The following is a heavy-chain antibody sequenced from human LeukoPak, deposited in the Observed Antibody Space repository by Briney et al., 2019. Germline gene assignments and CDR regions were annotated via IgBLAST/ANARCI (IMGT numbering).Heavy chain of an antibody. CDR1: GGTFSSYA. D-gene: IGHD2-2*01. Sequence: SVKVSCEASGGTFSSYAISWVRQAPGQGLEWMGGIIPIFGTANYAQKFQGRVTITADESTSTAYMELSSLRSEDTAVYYCARGHCSSTSCYDRFDPWGQGTLVTVSS. J-gene: IGHJ5*02. CDR3: ARGHCSSTSCYDRFDP. CDR2: IIPIFGTA. V-gene: IGHV1-69*13.